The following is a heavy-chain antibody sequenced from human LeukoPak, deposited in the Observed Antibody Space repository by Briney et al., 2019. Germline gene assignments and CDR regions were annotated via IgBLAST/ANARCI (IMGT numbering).Heavy chain of an antibody. CDR1: GDSFSSHY. CDR2: ISYIGST. Sequence: SETLSLTCAVSGDSFSSHYWTWIRQSPGKGLEWIGYISYIGSTNYNPSLKSRVTISIDTSKNQFSLKLRSVTAADTAVYYCARDLVTVTKGFDIWGQGTTVSVSS. CDR3: ARDLVTVTKGFDI. D-gene: IGHD4-17*01. V-gene: IGHV4-59*11. J-gene: IGHJ3*02.